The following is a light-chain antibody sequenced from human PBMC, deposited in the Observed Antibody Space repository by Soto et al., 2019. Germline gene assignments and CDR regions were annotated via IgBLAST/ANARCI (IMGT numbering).Light chain of an antibody. CDR3: LQYNTYPYI. Sequence: DIPMTQSPSAMSASLGDRVTFTCRASQGISLYLAWFQQKPGEAPKRLIYDASTLQSGVPSRFSGSGSGTEFTLTISNLQPEDLATYYCLQYNTYPYIFGQGTKLEIQ. V-gene: IGKV1-17*03. J-gene: IGKJ2*01. CDR1: QGISLY. CDR2: DAS.